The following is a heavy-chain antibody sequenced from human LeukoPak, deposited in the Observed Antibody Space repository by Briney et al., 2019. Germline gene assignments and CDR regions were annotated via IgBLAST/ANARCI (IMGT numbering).Heavy chain of an antibody. CDR1: GYTFTSYY. D-gene: IGHD3-10*01. Sequence: ASVRVSCKASGYTFTSYYMHWVRQAPGQGLEWMGIINPSGGSTSYAQKFQGRVTMTRDTSTSTVYMELSSPRSEDTAVYYCASENYGSGSYFVSGMDVWGKGTTVTVSS. V-gene: IGHV1-46*03. CDR2: INPSGGST. CDR3: ASENYGSGSYFVSGMDV. J-gene: IGHJ6*04.